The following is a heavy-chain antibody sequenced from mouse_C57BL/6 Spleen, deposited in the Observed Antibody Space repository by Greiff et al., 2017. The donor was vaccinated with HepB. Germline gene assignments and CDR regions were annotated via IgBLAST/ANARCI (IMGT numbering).Heavy chain of an antibody. D-gene: IGHD2-3*01. J-gene: IGHJ4*01. Sequence: QVQLQQSGPGLVQPSQSLSITCTVSGFSLTSYGVHWVRQSPGKGLEWLGVIWRGGSTDYNAAFMSRLSITKDNSKSQVFFKMNSLQADDTAIYYCAKNVYDGYHYYAMDYWGQGTSVTVSS. V-gene: IGHV2-5*01. CDR1: GFSLTSYG. CDR3: AKNVYDGYHYYAMDY. CDR2: IWRGGST.